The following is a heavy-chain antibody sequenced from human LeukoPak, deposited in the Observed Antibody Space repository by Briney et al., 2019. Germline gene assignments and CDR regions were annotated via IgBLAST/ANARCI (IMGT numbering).Heavy chain of an antibody. CDR3: TTVFHHVAY. V-gene: IGHV3-15*01. CDR1: GFTFHNAW. D-gene: IGHD5-12*01. CDR2: IKSNLDGGTT. J-gene: IGHJ4*02. Sequence: PGGSLRLSCGGSGFTFHNAWMDWVRQAPGKGLEWVGRIKSNLDGGTTDFPETVKGRFSISRDDSENTLFLQMNTLKTEDTAVYYCTTVFHHVAYWGLGTRVTVSS.